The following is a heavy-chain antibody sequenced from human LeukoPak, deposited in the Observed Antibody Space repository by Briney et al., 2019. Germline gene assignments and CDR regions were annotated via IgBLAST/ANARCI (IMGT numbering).Heavy chain of an antibody. CDR2: ISSSSTYI. D-gene: IGHD5-12*01. CDR1: GFTFSSYN. J-gene: IGHJ4*02. Sequence: GGSLRLSCAASGFTFSSYNMNWVRQAPGKGLEWVSSISSSSTYIYYADSVKGRFTISRDNAKNSLFLQMNSLRAEDTAVYYCARDPVATSRFDYWGQGTLVSVSS. CDR3: ARDPVATSRFDY. V-gene: IGHV3-21*01.